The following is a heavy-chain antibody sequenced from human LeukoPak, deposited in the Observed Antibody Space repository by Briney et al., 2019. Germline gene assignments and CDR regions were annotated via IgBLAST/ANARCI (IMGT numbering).Heavy chain of an antibody. CDR1: GRPISNYY. Sequence: SETLSLTCIVSGRPISNYYRRWLRQPAGKGLEWIGRIYTSGSTNYNPSLKSRVTMSVDPSKNQFSLKLSSVTAADTAVYCCARDNPSNDAFDIWGQGTMVTVSS. CDR3: ARDNPSNDAFDI. CDR2: IYTSGST. J-gene: IGHJ3*02. D-gene: IGHD4-11*01. V-gene: IGHV4-4*07.